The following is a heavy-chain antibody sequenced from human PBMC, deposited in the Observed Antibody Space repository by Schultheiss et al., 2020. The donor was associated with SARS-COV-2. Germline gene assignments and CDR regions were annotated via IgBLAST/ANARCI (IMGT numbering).Heavy chain of an antibody. CDR2: TYYRSEWYN. CDR3: ARGRHSSSWAYMYYFDY. D-gene: IGHD6-13*01. CDR1: GDSVSSNSVA. J-gene: IGHJ4*02. V-gene: IGHV6-1*01. Sequence: SQTLSLTCAISGDSVSSNSVAWNWIRQSPSRGLEWLGRTYYRSEWYNDYAVSVKSRITINPDTPKNQFSLQLNSVTPEDTAVYYCARGRHSSSWAYMYYFDYWGQGTLVTVSS.